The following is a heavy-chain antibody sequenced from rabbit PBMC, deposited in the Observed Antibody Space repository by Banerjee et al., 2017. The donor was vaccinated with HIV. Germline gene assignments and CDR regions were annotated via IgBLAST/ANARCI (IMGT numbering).Heavy chain of an antibody. CDR1: GFDFSSST. D-gene: IGHD4-1*01. Sequence: QLEESGGGLVKPEGSLILTCKASGFDFSSSTMCWVRQAPGKGLEWIACINTISGDTVYATWAKGRFTISKASWTTVTLQMTSLTAADTASYFCARDLAGVIGWNFNLWGQGTLVTVS. V-gene: IGHV1S45*01. CDR3: ARDLAGVIGWNFNL. J-gene: IGHJ4*01. CDR2: INTISGDT.